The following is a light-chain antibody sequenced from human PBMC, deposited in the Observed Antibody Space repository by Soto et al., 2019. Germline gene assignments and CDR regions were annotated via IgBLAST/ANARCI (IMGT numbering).Light chain of an antibody. V-gene: IGLV7-43*01. CDR1: TGAVTSGNY. CDR3: LSYYGGAQLV. CDR2: TTN. Sequence: QAVVTQEPSLTVSPGGTVTLTCTSSTGAVTSGNYPSWFQQRPGQAPRTLIYTTNSKHSWTPARFSGSLLGDKAALTLSGVQPEDEAEYYCLSYYGGAQLVFGGGTKLTVL. J-gene: IGLJ3*02.